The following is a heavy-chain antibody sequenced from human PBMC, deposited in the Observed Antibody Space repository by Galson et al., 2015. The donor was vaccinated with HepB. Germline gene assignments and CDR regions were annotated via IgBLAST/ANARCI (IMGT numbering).Heavy chain of an antibody. CDR3: TRDFAEMATDY. V-gene: IGHV3-48*02. CDR2: ISRSGIVI. CDR1: GFTFSDYR. D-gene: IGHD5-24*01. J-gene: IGHJ4*02. Sequence: SLRLSCAVSGFTFSDYRMNWVRQAPGKGLEWISYISRSGIVIYYADFVKGRFTISRDNAKNLLYLQMNSLTDEDTAVYYCTRDFAEMATDYWGQGTMVTVSS.